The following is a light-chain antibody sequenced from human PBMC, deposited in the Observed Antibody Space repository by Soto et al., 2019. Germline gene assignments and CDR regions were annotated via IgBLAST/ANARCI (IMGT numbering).Light chain of an antibody. J-gene: IGKJ1*01. CDR3: QHYGNSPT. Sequence: EIVLAQSPCTLSLSPGESATLSCRASQSVSSSFLAWYQQKAGQAPRLLIYGASRRATGIPDRFSGSGSGTDFTLSISRLEPEDFAVYWCQHYGNSPTFGQGTKVDI. CDR2: GAS. CDR1: QSVSSSF. V-gene: IGKV3-20*01.